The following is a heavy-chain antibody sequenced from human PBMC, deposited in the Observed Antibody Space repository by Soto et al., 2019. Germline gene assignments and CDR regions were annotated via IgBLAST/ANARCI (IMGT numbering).Heavy chain of an antibody. V-gene: IGHV3-21*06. CDR2: ISSSSDYI. Sequence: GALRLSCAASGFTFTSYTMNWVRQAPGNGLEWVSSISSSSDYIYYADSMKGRVTISRDNAKNSLFLDMNSLTGEDTAVYYCARARVYATGPLDFWGQGPLVTVSS. CDR1: GFTFTSYT. J-gene: IGHJ4*02. D-gene: IGHD6-13*01. CDR3: ARARVYATGPLDF.